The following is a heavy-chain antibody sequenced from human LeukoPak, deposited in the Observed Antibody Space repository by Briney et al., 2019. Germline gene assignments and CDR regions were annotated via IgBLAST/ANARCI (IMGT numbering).Heavy chain of an antibody. CDR2: ISGTGDNT. V-gene: IGHV3-23*01. CDR3: ASTPRSVIRGLNMEPMDY. D-gene: IGHD3-10*01. CDR1: GFTFINYA. J-gene: IGHJ4*01. Sequence: GVLRLSCAASGFTFINYAISWVRQAPGKGLEWISSISGTGDNTYYADSVKGRFTISRDKAMNSVELQMNSLRSEDTAGYYCASTPRSVIRGLNMEPMDYWGPGTLVTVSS.